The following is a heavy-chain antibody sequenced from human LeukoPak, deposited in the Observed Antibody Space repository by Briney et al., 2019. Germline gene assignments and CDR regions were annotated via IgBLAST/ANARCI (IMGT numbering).Heavy chain of an antibody. D-gene: IGHD2-21*01. CDR1: GVSVSDYY. CDR2: VSPGGYT. Sequence: PSETLSLTCAVSGVSVSDYYWSWIRQSPEKGLEWIGEVSPGGYTTYNPSLRSRVIISEDTSENQLSLNVTSVTAADTALYYCARTRCGRGQARCYNHWAQGSLVTVSS. CDR3: ARTRCGRGQARCYNH. J-gene: IGHJ5*02. V-gene: IGHV4-34*01.